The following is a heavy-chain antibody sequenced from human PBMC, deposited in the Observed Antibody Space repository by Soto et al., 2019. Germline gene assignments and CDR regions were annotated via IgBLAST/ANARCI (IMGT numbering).Heavy chain of an antibody. J-gene: IGHJ6*02. Sequence: EVPLVESGGGLIQPGGSLRLSCTASGFTLSSFWMHWVRQAPEKGLVWVSRVTSDGSDTKYADSVKGRFTISRDNAKNTLYLQMNSLTAEDTAVYYCTRRTAHNMDVWGQGTTVIVSS. CDR2: VTSDGSDT. CDR1: GFTLSSFW. CDR3: TRRTAHNMDV. V-gene: IGHV3-74*03. D-gene: IGHD1-1*01.